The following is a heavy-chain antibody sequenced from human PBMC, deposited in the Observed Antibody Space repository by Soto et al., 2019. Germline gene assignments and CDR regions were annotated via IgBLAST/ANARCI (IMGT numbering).Heavy chain of an antibody. Sequence: GGSLRLSCAASGFTFSSYAMSWVRQAPGKGLEWVSAISGSGGSTYYADSVKGRFTISRDNSKNTLYLQMNSLRAEDTAVYYCARHGIAAMFFQHWGQGTLVTVSS. CDR1: GFTFSSYA. D-gene: IGHD6-13*01. V-gene: IGHV3-23*01. CDR2: ISGSGGST. J-gene: IGHJ1*01. CDR3: ARHGIAAMFFQH.